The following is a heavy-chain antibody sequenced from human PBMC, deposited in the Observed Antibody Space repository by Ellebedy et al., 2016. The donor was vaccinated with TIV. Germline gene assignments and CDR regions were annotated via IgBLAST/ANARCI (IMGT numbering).Heavy chain of an antibody. CDR3: ARVRFGDTAVDY. CDR2: LGTAGDT. J-gene: IGHJ4*02. CDR1: GFTFRSYD. Sequence: GGSLRLSCAASGFTFRSYDMHWVRQATGKGLEWVSALGTAGDTYYPGSVKGRFTISRENAKNSLYLQMNSLRAEDTAVYYCARVRFGDTAVDYWGQGTLVTVSS. V-gene: IGHV3-13*01. D-gene: IGHD5-18*01.